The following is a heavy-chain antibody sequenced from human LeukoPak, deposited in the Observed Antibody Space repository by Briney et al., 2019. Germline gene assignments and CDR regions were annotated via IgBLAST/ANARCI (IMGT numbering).Heavy chain of an antibody. J-gene: IGHJ6*03. CDR3: AREAVADYTDV. V-gene: IGHV4-38-2*02. Sequence: SETLSLTCAVSGYSISSGYYWGWIRQPPGKGLEWIGSIYHSGSTYYNPSLTSRVTISVDPSKNQFSLKLSSVTAADTAVYYCAREAVADYTDVWGKGTTVTVSS. D-gene: IGHD6-19*01. CDR1: GYSISSGYY. CDR2: IYHSGST.